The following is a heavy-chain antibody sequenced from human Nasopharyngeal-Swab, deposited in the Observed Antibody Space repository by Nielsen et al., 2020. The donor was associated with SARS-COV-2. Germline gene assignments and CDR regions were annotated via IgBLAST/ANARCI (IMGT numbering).Heavy chain of an antibody. CDR2: INQDGTET. CDR1: GITSTNYW. J-gene: IGHJ4*02. Sequence: AESLSLSCVASGITSTNYWMSCVRQAQWMLLEWVANINQDGTETFYVDSVTGRFTISRDNAKNSLYLQMNSLRGEDTAVYFCARGGTGITTVVFRRERRFDYWGQGTLVTVSS. V-gene: IGHV3-7*01. D-gene: IGHD3-3*01. CDR3: ARGGTGITTVVFRRERRFDY.